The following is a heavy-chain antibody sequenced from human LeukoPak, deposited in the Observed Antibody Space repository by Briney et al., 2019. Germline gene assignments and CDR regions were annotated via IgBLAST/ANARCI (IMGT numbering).Heavy chain of an antibody. D-gene: IGHD3-9*01. J-gene: IGHJ5*02. V-gene: IGHV1-2*02. Sequence: ASVKVSCKASGYTFTGYYMHWVRQAPGQGLEWMGWINPNSGGTNYAQKFQGRVTMTRDTSISTAYMELSRLRSDDTAVYYCAREARVEILTGYYPLNWFDPWGQGTLVTVSS. CDR3: AREARVEILTGYYPLNWFDP. CDR1: GYTFTGYY. CDR2: INPNSGGT.